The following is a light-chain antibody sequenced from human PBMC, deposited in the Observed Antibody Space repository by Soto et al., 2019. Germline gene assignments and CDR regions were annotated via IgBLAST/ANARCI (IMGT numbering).Light chain of an antibody. CDR3: SSYTSTSTSYV. J-gene: IGLJ1*01. CDR2: GVN. CDR1: NSDIGAYNY. Sequence: QSALTQPASVSGSPGQSITISCTGTNSDIGAYNYVSWYQQHPDKAPKLMIYGVNNRPSGISARFSGSKSANTASLTISGLQAEDEADYYCSSYTSTSTSYVFGTGTQLTVL. V-gene: IGLV2-14*01.